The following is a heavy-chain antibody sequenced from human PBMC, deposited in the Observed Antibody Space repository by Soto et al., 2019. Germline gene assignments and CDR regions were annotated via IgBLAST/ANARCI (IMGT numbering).Heavy chain of an antibody. Sequence: GGALRVSCEASGVTVRKDGINWVRRAPGKGLEGVALVSYDGNHEYYADSVKGRCLVSRDDSKNTVFLQMKSVKTEDTAVYYCAKDRIPVFQCGYYYGLDVRGQGPNVTLS. CDR3: AKDRIPVFQCGYYYGLDV. CDR2: VSYDGNHE. CDR1: GVTVRKDG. J-gene: IGHJ6*02. D-gene: IGHD6-19*01. V-gene: IGHV3-30*18.